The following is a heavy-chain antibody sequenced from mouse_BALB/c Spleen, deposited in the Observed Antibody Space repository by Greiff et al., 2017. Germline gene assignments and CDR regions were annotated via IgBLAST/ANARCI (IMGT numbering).Heavy chain of an antibody. Sequence: VQLVESGPDLVAPSQSLSITCTVSGFSLTSYGVHWVRQPPGKGLEWLVVIWSDGSTTYNSALKSRLSISKDNSKSQVFLKMNSLQTDDTAMYYCARHGGGSSYWYFDVWGAGTTVTVSS. CDR2: IWSDGST. J-gene: IGHJ1*01. D-gene: IGHD1-1*01. CDR3: ARHGGGSSYWYFDV. V-gene: IGHV2-6-2*01. CDR1: GFSLTSYG.